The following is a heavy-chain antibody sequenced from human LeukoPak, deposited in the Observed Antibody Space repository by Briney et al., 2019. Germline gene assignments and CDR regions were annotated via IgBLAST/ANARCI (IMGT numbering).Heavy chain of an antibody. D-gene: IGHD2-8*01. Sequence: PSETLSLTCTVSGGSISSYYWSWIRQPAGKGLEWIGRIYTSGSTNYNPSLKSRVTMSVDTSKNQFSLNLSSVTAADTAVYYCARWGVGFSNNGFDYWGRGSLVTVSS. J-gene: IGHJ4*02. CDR3: ARWGVGFSNNGFDY. CDR1: GGSISSYY. V-gene: IGHV4-4*07. CDR2: IYTSGST.